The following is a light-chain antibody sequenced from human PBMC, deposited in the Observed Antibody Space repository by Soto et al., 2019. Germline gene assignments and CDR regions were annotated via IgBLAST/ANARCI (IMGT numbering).Light chain of an antibody. CDR1: SSDIGGYNF. Sequence: QSALTQPPSASGSPGQSVTISCTGTSSDIGGYNFVSWYQQHPGKAPKLMIDEVNTRPSGVPDRFSGSKSGNTASLTVSGLQAEDEADYYCSSYADTNNLVFGGGTKVTVL. CDR2: EVN. J-gene: IGLJ2*01. CDR3: SSYADTNNLV. V-gene: IGLV2-8*01.